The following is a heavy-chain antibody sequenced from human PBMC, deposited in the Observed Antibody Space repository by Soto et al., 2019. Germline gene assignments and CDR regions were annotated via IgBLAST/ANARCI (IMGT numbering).Heavy chain of an antibody. Sequence: GGSLRLSCAAAGFTFISFHMNWVRQDPGRGLEWVAYITSSSDTIYYSDSVKGRFTISRDNGKNSLFLQMNSLRDEDTAVYYCARVVVVIPPGYYYAMDVWGQGTTVTVSS. J-gene: IGHJ6*02. CDR1: GFTFISFH. D-gene: IGHD3-22*01. V-gene: IGHV3-48*02. CDR3: ARVVVVIPPGYYYAMDV. CDR2: ITSSSDTI.